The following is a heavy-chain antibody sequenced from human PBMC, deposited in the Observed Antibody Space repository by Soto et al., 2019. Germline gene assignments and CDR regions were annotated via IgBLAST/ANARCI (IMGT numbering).Heavy chain of an antibody. CDR1: GGSISSGGYS. Sequence: SETLSLTCAVSGGSISSGGYSWSWIRQPPGKGLEWIGYIYHSGSTYYNPSLKSRVTISVDRSKNQFSLKLSSVTAADTAVYYRARAMTTVTTIDYWGQGTLVTVSS. CDR3: ARAMTTVTTIDY. J-gene: IGHJ4*02. V-gene: IGHV4-30-2*01. D-gene: IGHD4-17*01. CDR2: IYHSGST.